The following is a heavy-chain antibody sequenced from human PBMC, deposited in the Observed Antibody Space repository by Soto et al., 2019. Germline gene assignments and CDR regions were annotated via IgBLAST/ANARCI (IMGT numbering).Heavy chain of an antibody. CDR1: GFTFSIYG. J-gene: IGHJ4*02. Sequence: GGSLRLSCAASGFTFSIYGMHWVRHAPGKGLEWVAVIWYDGSNKYYADSVKGRFTISRDNSKNTLYLQMNSLRAEDTAVYYCAREVRQQLAPLDYWGQGTLVTVSS. D-gene: IGHD6-13*01. V-gene: IGHV3-33*01. CDR3: AREVRQQLAPLDY. CDR2: IWYDGSNK.